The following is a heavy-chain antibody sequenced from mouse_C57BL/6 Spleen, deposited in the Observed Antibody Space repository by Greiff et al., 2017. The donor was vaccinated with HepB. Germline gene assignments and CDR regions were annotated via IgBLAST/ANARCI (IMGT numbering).Heavy chain of an antibody. Sequence: EVQLVESGGGLVQPKGSLKLSCAASGFSFNTYAMNWVRQAPGKGLEWVARIRSKSNNYATYYADSVKDRFTISRDDSESMLYLQMNNLKTEDTAMYYCVREVEAWFAYWGQGTLVTVSA. CDR3: VREVEAWFAY. CDR1: GFSFNTYA. V-gene: IGHV10-1*01. CDR2: IRSKSNNYAT. J-gene: IGHJ3*01. D-gene: IGHD1-1*02.